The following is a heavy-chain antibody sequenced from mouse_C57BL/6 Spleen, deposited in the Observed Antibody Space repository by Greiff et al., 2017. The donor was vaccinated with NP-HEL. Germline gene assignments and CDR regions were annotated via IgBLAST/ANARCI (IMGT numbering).Heavy chain of an antibody. V-gene: IGHV5-9*01. CDR3: ARHGHYYGSSYPYWYFDV. CDR1: GFTFSSYT. D-gene: IGHD1-1*01. Sequence: EVQLMESGGGLVKPGGSLKLSCAASGFTFSSYTMSWVRQTPEKRLEWVATISGGGGNTYYPDSVKGRFTISRDNAKNTLYLQMSSLRSEDTALYYCARHGHYYGSSYPYWYFDVWGTGTTVTVSS. CDR2: ISGGGGNT. J-gene: IGHJ1*03.